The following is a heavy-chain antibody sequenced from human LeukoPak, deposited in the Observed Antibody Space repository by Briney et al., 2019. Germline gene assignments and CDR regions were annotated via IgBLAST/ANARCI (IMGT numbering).Heavy chain of an antibody. V-gene: IGHV4-4*07. D-gene: IGHD4/OR15-4a*01. Sequence: SETLSLTCTVSGGSIGSYYWSWIRQPAGKGLEWIGRIYTSGSTNYNPSHKSRVTMSVDTSKNQFSLKLSPVTAADTAVYYCARHGAGPSQRYFDLWGRGTLVTVSS. CDR2: IYTSGST. J-gene: IGHJ2*01. CDR3: ARHGAGPSQRYFDL. CDR1: GGSIGSYY.